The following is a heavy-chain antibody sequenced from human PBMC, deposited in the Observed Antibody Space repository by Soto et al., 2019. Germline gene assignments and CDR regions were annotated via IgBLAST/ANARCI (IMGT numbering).Heavy chain of an antibody. J-gene: IGHJ4*02. CDR3: ARQGDSSSWSFDY. D-gene: IGHD6-13*01. V-gene: IGHV5-51*01. Sequence: PGESLKISCQGSGYSFTNYWIGWVRQMPGKGLEWMGIFYPGDSDTRYSPSFQGQVTSSADKSISTAYLQWNSLKASDTAMYYCARQGDSSSWSFDYWGQGTLVTVSS. CDR2: FYPGDSDT. CDR1: GYSFTNYW.